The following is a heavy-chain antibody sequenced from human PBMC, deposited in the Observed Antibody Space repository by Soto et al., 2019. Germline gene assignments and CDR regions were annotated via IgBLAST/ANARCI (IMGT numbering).Heavy chain of an antibody. V-gene: IGHV1-24*01. CDR1: GYTLTELS. Sequence: GASVKVSCKVSGYTLTELSMHWVRQAPGKGLEWMGGFDPEDGETIDAQKFQGRVTMTEDTSTDTAYMELSSLRSEDTAVYYCATVGPRDWFDPWGQGTLVTSPQ. J-gene: IGHJ5*02. CDR2: FDPEDGET. CDR3: ATVGPRDWFDP.